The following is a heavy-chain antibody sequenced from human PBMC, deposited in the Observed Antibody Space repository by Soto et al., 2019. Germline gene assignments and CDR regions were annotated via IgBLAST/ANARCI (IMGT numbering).Heavy chain of an antibody. V-gene: IGHV3-74*01. CDR2: INSDGSST. CDR1: GFTSSYF. Sequence: PGGSLRLSCAASGFTSSYFHWVRQPPGKGLVWVSRINSDGSSTSYADSVKGRFTISRDNAKNTLYLQMDSLRAEDTAVYYCAIGRYGCSCVYSWGQGTMVTVSS. D-gene: IGHD5-18*01. J-gene: IGHJ4*02. CDR3: AIGRYGCSCVYS.